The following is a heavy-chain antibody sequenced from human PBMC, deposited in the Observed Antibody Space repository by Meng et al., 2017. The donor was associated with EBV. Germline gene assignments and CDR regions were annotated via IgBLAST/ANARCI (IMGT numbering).Heavy chain of an antibody. Sequence: VQRQEWGPGVVKPSQPLSLTCTVSGGSGSSGNNYWIWFRQHPGEGLEWIVYIYYSGRTYYNPSLESRVTMSVDTSKTQFSLNLNSVTAADTAVYYCARVNGDCFSTICYKGWFDPWGQGTLVTVSS. V-gene: IGHV4-30-4*01. CDR2: IYYSGRT. CDR3: ARVNGDCFSTICYKGWFDP. D-gene: IGHD2-2*02. J-gene: IGHJ5*02. CDR1: GGSGSSGNNY.